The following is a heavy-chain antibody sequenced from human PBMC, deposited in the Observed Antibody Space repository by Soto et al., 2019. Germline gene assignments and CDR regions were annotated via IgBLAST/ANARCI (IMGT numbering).Heavy chain of an antibody. D-gene: IGHD5-12*01. V-gene: IGHV3-33*01. CDR1: GFTFSSYG. J-gene: IGHJ6*03. CDR3: ARHKGGYDSRQPWVKVSYYYYMDV. CDR2: IWYDGSNK. Sequence: GGSLRLSCAASGFTFSSYGMHWVRQAPGKGLEWVAVIWYDGSNKYYADSVKGRFTISRDNSKNTLYLQMNSLRAEDTAVYYCARHKGGYDSRQPWVKVSYYYYMDVWGKGTTVTVSS.